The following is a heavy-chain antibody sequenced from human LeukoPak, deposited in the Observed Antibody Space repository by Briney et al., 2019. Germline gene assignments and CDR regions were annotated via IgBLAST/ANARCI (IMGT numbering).Heavy chain of an antibody. D-gene: IGHD1-26*01. CDR1: GFTFSNAW. CDR3: TTDLGIVGATSYFDY. Sequence: PGGSLRLPCAASGFTFSNAWRSWVRQAPGKGLEWVGRIKSKTDGGTTDYAAPVKGRFTISRDDSKNTLYLQMNSLKTEDTAVYYCTTDLGIVGATSYFDYWGQGTLVTVSS. CDR2: IKSKTDGGTT. J-gene: IGHJ4*02. V-gene: IGHV3-15*01.